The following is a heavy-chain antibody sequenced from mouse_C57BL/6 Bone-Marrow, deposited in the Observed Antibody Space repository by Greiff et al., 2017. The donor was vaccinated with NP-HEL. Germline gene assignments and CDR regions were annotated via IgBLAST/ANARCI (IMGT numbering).Heavy chain of an antibody. J-gene: IGHJ4*01. V-gene: IGHV1-59*01. CDR1: GYTFTSYW. CDR3: ARGPMITTPDFYAMDY. Sequence: VQLQQPGAELVRPGTSVKLSCKASGYTFTSYWMHWVKQRPGQGLEWIGVIDPSDSYTNYNQKFKGKATLTVDTSSSTAYMQLSSLTSEDSAVYYCARGPMITTPDFYAMDYWGQGTSVTVSS. D-gene: IGHD2-4*01. CDR2: IDPSDSYT.